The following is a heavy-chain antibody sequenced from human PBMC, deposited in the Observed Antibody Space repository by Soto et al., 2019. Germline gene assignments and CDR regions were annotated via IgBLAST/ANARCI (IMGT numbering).Heavy chain of an antibody. CDR2: ISASGDTS. Sequence: PGGSMRLSCDASGFTFGSFQMNWVRQDPGRGLERLSHISASGDTSYYADSVKGRFTISRDTAKDSLCLYMNSLRAEDTGVYLCAREAAYGVWFAGVYFDRWGQGTQVT. D-gene: IGHD4-17*01. J-gene: IGHJ4*02. CDR3: AREAAYGVWFAGVYFDR. V-gene: IGHV3-48*03. CDR1: GFTFGSFQ.